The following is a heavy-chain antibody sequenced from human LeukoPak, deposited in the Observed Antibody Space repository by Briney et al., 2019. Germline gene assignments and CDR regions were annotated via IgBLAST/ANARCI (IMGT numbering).Heavy chain of an antibody. CDR2: FDPEDGET. CDR1: GYTLTELS. Sequence: ASVKVSCKVSGYTLTELSMHWVRQAPGKGLEWMGGFDPEDGETIYAQKFQGRVTMTEDTSTDTAYMELSSLRSEDTAVYYCARAPGSSGYYSFDYWGQGTLVTVSS. CDR3: ARAPGSSGYYSFDY. D-gene: IGHD3-22*01. J-gene: IGHJ4*02. V-gene: IGHV1-24*01.